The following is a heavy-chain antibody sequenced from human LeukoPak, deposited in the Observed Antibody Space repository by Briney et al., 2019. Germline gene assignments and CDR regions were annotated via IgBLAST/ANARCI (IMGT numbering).Heavy chain of an antibody. J-gene: IGHJ5*01. CDR3: ARHQYYYDSSGNYGWFDS. V-gene: IGHV5-51*01. D-gene: IGHD3-22*01. CDR1: GFNFTAYW. CDR2: SHPINSDT. Sequence: GESLKISCKGSGFNFTAYWIAWVRQMPGKGLEWMGISHPINSDTKYSPSFQGEVTISADKSSSTAYLQWNSLKASDTAMYYCARHQYYYDSSGNYGWFDSWGQGTLVTVSS.